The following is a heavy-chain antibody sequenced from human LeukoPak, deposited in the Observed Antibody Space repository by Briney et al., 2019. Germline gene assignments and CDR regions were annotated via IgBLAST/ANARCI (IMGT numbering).Heavy chain of an antibody. V-gene: IGHV4-30-4*01. CDR3: ARGVERIFGVVNWFDP. Sequence: SQTLSLTCTVSGGSIGSDDYYWSWIRQPPGKGLEWIGCIYDSGSTYYNPSLKSRVTISVDTSKNQFSLKLNSVTAADTAVYYCARGVERIFGVVNWFDPWGQGTPVTVSS. CDR2: IYDSGST. D-gene: IGHD3-3*01. CDR1: GGSIGSDDYY. J-gene: IGHJ5*02.